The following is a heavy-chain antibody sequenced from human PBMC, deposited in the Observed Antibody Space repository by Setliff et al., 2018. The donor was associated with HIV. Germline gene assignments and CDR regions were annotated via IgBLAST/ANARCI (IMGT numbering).Heavy chain of an antibody. V-gene: IGHV4-34*01. J-gene: IGHJ6*03. D-gene: IGHD3-3*01. CDR1: GGSFSNYY. CDR2: IDHSGST. CDR3: ARGRQSTFWSAYMHMDV. Sequence: PSETLSLTCAVYGGSFSNYYWTWIRQTPGEGLEWIGEIDHSGSTKYNPSLKSRVAISVDTSKNQFSLKVNSVTAADTAIYYCARGRQSTFWSAYMHMDVWGKGTSVTVSS.